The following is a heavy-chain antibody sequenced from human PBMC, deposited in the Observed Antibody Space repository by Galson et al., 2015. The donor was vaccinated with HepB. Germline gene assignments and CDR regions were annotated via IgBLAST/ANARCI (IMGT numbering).Heavy chain of an antibody. J-gene: IGHJ4*02. D-gene: IGHD6-13*01. CDR1: GFTFSSYA. V-gene: IGHV3-30-3*01. Sequence: SLRLSCAASGFTFSSYAMHWVRQAPGKGLEWVAVISYDGSNKYYADSVKGRFTISRDNSKNTLYLQMNSLRAEDTAVYYCATPEEGSSSWNRYFDYWGQGTLVTVSS. CDR2: ISYDGSNK. CDR3: ATPEEGSSSWNRYFDY.